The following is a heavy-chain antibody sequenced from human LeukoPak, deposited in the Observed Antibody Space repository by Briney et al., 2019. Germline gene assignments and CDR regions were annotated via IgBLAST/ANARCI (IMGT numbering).Heavy chain of an antibody. V-gene: IGHV3-23*01. CDR1: GFTFSSYA. CDR3: AKDSGTMVRGVIPFDY. J-gene: IGHJ4*02. D-gene: IGHD3-10*01. CDR2: ISSSGGST. Sequence: GGSLRLSCAASGFTFSSYAMSWVRQAPGKGLEWVSAISSSGGSTYYADSVKGRFTISRDNSKNTLYLQMNSLRAEDTAVYYCAKDSGTMVRGVIPFDYWGQGTLVTVSS.